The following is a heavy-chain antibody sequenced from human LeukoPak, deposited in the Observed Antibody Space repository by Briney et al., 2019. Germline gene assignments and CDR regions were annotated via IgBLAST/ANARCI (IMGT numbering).Heavy chain of an antibody. CDR1: GFTFSNYW. D-gene: IGHD1-7*01. CDR3: AKRRYNWNYAFDY. CDR2: ISGSGGST. Sequence: GGSLRLSYAASGFTFSNYWMNWVRQAPGKGLEWVSAISGSGGSTYYADSVKGRFTISRDNSKNTLYLQMNSLRAEDTAVYYCAKRRYNWNYAFDYWGQGTLVTVSS. V-gene: IGHV3-23*01. J-gene: IGHJ4*02.